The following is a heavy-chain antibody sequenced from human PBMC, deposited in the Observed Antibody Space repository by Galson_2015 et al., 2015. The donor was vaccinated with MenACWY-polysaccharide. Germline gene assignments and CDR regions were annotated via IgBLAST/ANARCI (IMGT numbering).Heavy chain of an antibody. Sequence: SETLSLTCAVSGYSISSGYYWGWIRQPPGKGLEWIGSISHSGSTYYNPSLKSRVTISVDTSKNQFSLKLSSVTAADTAVYYCARVEKYSGSYYILHWGQGTLVTVSS. D-gene: IGHD1-26*01. CDR1: GYSISSGYY. V-gene: IGHV4-38-2*01. CDR3: ARVEKYSGSYYILH. J-gene: IGHJ4*02. CDR2: ISHSGST.